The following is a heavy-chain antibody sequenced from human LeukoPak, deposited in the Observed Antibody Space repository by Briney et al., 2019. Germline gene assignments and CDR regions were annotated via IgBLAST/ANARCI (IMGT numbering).Heavy chain of an antibody. CDR2: TRNKANSYTT. Sequence: GGSLRLSCAASGFTFSDHYMDWVRQAPGKGLEWVGRTRNKANSYTTEYAASVKGRFTISRDDSKNSLYLQMNSLKTEDTAVYYCAKDLHTSSSLVPFDYWGQGTLVAVSS. CDR3: AKDLHTSSSLVPFDY. J-gene: IGHJ4*02. V-gene: IGHV3-72*01. D-gene: IGHD6-6*01. CDR1: GFTFSDHY.